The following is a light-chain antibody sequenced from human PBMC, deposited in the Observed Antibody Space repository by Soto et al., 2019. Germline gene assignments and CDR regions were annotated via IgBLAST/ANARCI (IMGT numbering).Light chain of an antibody. CDR1: QTISSTY. J-gene: IGKJ4*01. Sequence: EIVLTQSPGTLSLSPGERVTLSCRASQTISSTYLAWYQQKPGQAPRLLLYVASSRATGIPDRFSGSGSGTDFTRTISRLEPEDCAVYYCQQYGSSPRTFGGGTKVEIK. V-gene: IGKV3-20*01. CDR2: VAS. CDR3: QQYGSSPRT.